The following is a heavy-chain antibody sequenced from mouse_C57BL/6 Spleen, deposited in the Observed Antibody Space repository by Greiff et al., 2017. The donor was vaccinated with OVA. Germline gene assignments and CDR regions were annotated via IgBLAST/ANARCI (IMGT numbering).Heavy chain of an antibody. Sequence: QVQLQQPGAELVRPGSSVKLSCKASGYTFTSYWMHWVKQRPIQGLEWIGNIDPSDSDTHYNQKFKDKATLTVDKSSSTAYMQLSSLTSEDSAVYYCAIDYDGGFAYWGQGTLVTVSA. J-gene: IGHJ3*01. V-gene: IGHV1-52*01. CDR2: IDPSDSDT. CDR1: GYTFTSYW. D-gene: IGHD2-4*01. CDR3: AIDYDGGFAY.